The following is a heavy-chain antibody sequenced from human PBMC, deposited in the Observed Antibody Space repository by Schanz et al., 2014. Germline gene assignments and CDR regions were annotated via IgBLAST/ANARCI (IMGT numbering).Heavy chain of an antibody. CDR1: GFTFSAYA. Sequence: EVQLLESGGGLVQPGGSLRLSCAASGFTFSAYAMTWVRQIPGKGLEWVSAISASGGTTYYADSVKGRFTISRDNSKNTLYLQMNSLRAEDTAVYYCAKGRFGELSAFDIWGQGTMVTVS. CDR2: ISASGGTT. V-gene: IGHV3-23*01. D-gene: IGHD3-10*01. CDR3: AKGRFGELSAFDI. J-gene: IGHJ3*02.